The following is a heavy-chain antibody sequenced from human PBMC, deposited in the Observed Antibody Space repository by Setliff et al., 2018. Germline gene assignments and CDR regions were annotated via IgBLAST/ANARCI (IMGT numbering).Heavy chain of an antibody. CDR3: ARDLGHGGDSDY. CDR2: IYIGGSA. D-gene: IGHD2-21*02. J-gene: IGHJ4*02. CDR1: GYSISSGYY. V-gene: IGHV4-61*09. Sequence: SETLSLTCTVSGYSISSGYYWGWIRQPAGKGLEWIGHIYIGGSANYNPSLKSRVTMSIDTSKNQVSLKLNSVTATDTAVYYCARDLGHGGDSDYWGQGILVTGSS.